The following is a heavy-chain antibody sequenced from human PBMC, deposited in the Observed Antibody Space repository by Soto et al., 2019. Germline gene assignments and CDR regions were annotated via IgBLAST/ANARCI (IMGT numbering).Heavy chain of an antibody. D-gene: IGHD5-12*01. CDR3: ARGYSGYDIMGAFDI. Sequence: PGGSLRLSCAASGFSFSSYAMSWVRQAPGKGLEWVSAISGSGGSTYYADSVKGRFTISRDNSKNTLYLQMNSLRAEDTAVYYCARGYSGYDIMGAFDIWGQGTMVTVSS. J-gene: IGHJ3*02. V-gene: IGHV3-23*01. CDR2: ISGSGGST. CDR1: GFSFSSYA.